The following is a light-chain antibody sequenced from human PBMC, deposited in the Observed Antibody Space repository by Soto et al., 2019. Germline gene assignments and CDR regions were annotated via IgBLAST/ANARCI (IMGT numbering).Light chain of an antibody. CDR2: GAS. CDR1: QSVSSN. Sequence: EIVMTQSPATLSVSPGERATLSCRASQSVSSNLAWYQQKPGQAPRLLIYGASTRATGIPARFSGSGSGTEFTLTISSLQSEDFAVYYCQLYNNWPPLTFGQGTRLQI. V-gene: IGKV3-15*01. J-gene: IGKJ5*01. CDR3: QLYNNWPPLT.